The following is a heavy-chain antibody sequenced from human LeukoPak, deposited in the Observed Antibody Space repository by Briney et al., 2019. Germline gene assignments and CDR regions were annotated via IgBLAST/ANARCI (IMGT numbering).Heavy chain of an antibody. CDR1: DGSISSYY. V-gene: IGHV4-59*01. CDR3: ARVVYASGTRGKYYFDY. J-gene: IGHJ4*02. CDR2: IYYSGSS. D-gene: IGHD3-10*01. Sequence: SETLSLTCTVSDGSISSYYWSWIRQPPGKGLEWIGYIYYSGSSNYNPSLKSRVTILIDTSKNQFSLKLSSVTAADTAVYYCARVVYASGTRGKYYFDYWGQGTLVTVSS.